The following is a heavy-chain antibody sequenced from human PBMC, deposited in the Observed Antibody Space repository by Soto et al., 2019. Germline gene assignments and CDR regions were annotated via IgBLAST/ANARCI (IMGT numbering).Heavy chain of an antibody. Sequence: GVSLRLSWAASGFTFSTYAMNWVRQAPGKGLEWVSTISGGGGSTYYADSVKGRFTISRDNSKNTLYLQMNSLRVEDTAVYYCAKATATTGSSSWFDPRGKGTLVTVSS. V-gene: IGHV3-23*01. D-gene: IGHD1-1*01. CDR2: ISGGGGST. CDR1: GFTFSTYA. J-gene: IGHJ5*02. CDR3: AKATATTGSSSWFDP.